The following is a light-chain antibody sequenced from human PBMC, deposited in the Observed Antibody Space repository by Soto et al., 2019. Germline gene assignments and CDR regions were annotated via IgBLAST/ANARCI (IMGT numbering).Light chain of an antibody. V-gene: IGKV2-24*01. CDR3: VQFSHFPRT. J-gene: IGKJ1*01. CDR1: QSLVYSDGNTY. Sequence: DIVLTQTPLSSPVTLGQPASISCRSSQSLVYSDGNTYLSWLQQRPGQPPRLLIYQISNRFSGVPDRISGSGAETDFTLKISRVEAEDVGVYSCVQFSHFPRTFGQGTKVEIK. CDR2: QIS.